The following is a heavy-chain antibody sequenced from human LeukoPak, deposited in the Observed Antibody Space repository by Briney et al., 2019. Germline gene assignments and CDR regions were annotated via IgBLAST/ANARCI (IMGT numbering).Heavy chain of an antibody. CDR1: GFTLSTYT. CDR3: AREYSNSSGRAFDI. J-gene: IGHJ3*02. Sequence: GGSLRLSCAASGFTLSTYTMNWVRQAPGKGLQWFSYISSSSSNIYYADSVKGRFTISRDNAKNSLYLQMNSLRDEDTAVYYCAREYSNSSGRAFDIWGQGTMVTVSS. CDR2: ISSSSSNI. V-gene: IGHV3-48*02. D-gene: IGHD6-6*01.